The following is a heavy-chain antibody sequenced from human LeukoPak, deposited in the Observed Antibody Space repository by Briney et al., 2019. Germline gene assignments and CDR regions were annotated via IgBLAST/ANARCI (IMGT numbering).Heavy chain of an antibody. D-gene: IGHD3-22*01. CDR3: ARDFGPGYYYDSSGSTDY. V-gene: IGHV3-23*01. Sequence: GGSLRLSCAVSGITLSNYGMSWVRQAPGKGLEWVAGISDSGGRTNYADSVKGRFTISRDNPKNTLYLQMNSLRAEDTAVYYCARDFGPGYYYDSSGSTDYWGQGTLVTVSS. CDR2: ISDSGGRT. J-gene: IGHJ4*02. CDR1: GITLSNYG.